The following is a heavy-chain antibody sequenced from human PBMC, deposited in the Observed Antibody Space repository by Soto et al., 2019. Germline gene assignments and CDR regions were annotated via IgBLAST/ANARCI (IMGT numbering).Heavy chain of an antibody. V-gene: IGHV5-51*01. Sequence: GESLKISCNGSGYRFTSYWIGWVRQMPGKGLEWMGIIYPGDSDTRYSPSFQGQVTISADKSISTAYLQWSSLKASATDMYYCARVMWIQLWSPIDYWGQGPLVTVSS. D-gene: IGHD5-18*01. CDR2: IYPGDSDT. CDR1: GYRFTSYW. CDR3: ARVMWIQLWSPIDY. J-gene: IGHJ4*02.